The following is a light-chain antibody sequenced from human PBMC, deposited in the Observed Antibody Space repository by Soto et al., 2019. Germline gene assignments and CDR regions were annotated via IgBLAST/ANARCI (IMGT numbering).Light chain of an antibody. CDR1: QSVSSY. CDR3: QQRSSWPHT. J-gene: IGKJ3*01. V-gene: IGKV3-11*01. CDR2: DAS. Sequence: EIVLTQSPAPLSLSPGERATLSCTASQSVSSYLAWYQQKPGQAPRLLIYDASNRATGIPARFSGSGSGTDFTLTISSLEPEDFAIYYCQQRSSWPHTFGPGTKVDVK.